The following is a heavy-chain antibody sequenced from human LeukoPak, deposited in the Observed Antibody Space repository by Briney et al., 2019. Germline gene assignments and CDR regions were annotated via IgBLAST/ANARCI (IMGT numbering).Heavy chain of an antibody. D-gene: IGHD5-18*01. CDR1: GGSISSGGYS. V-gene: IGHV4-30-2*01. J-gene: IGHJ4*02. Sequence: SETLSLTCAVSGGSISSGGYSWSWIRQLPGKGLEWIGYIYHSGSTYYNPSLKSRVIISVDRSKNQVSLKLSSVTAADTAVYYCARDTHSYGYSSFDYWGQGTLVTVSS. CDR3: ARDTHSYGYSSFDY. CDR2: IYHSGST.